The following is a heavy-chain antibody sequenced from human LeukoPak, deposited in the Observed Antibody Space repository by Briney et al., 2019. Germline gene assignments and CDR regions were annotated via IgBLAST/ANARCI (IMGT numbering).Heavy chain of an antibody. CDR1: GFTFSSYW. CDR3: ARKYGGYADY. CDR2: INKEGSEK. J-gene: IGHJ4*02. V-gene: IGHV3-7*05. Sequence: GGSLRLSCAASGFTFSSYWMSWVRQAPGKGPEWVANINKEGSEKHYVDSVKGRFTISRDNAKNSLYLQMNSLRADDTAVYYCARKYGGYADYWGQGTLVTVSS. D-gene: IGHD5-12*01.